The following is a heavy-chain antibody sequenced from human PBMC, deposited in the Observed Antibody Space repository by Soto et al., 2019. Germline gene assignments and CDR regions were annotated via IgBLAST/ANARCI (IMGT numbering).Heavy chain of an antibody. Sequence: PVGSLRLSCAASGFSFLSNAMSWVRQAPGKGLEWVSGISGSDGYTHYADSVKGRFTLSRDISRDTLYLQMNSLRAEDTAVYYCAKGAYGPWSFDYWGHGTLLTVSS. CDR3: AKGAYGPWSFDY. CDR2: ISGSDGYT. J-gene: IGHJ5*01. D-gene: IGHD3-10*01. CDR1: GFSFLSNA. V-gene: IGHV3-23*01.